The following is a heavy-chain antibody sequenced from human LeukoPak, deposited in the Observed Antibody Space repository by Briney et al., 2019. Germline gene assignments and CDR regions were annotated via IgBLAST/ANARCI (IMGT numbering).Heavy chain of an antibody. Sequence: GGSLRLSSAAPGFTFSSYWMSWVRQAPRKGLEWVANIKQDGSEKYYVDSVKGRFTISRDNAKNSLYLQMNSLRAKDTAVYYCARDSQYYYYYYMDAWGKGTTVTVSS. CDR3: ARDSQYYYYYYMDA. CDR1: GFTFSSYW. CDR2: IKQDGSEK. J-gene: IGHJ6*03. V-gene: IGHV3-7*01.